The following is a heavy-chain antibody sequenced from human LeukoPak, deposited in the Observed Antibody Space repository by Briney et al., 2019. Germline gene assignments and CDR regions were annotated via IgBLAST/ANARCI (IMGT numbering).Heavy chain of an antibody. D-gene: IGHD5-12*01. V-gene: IGHV3-23*01. CDR3: ARGTGYGVFDI. CDR1: GFIISTNY. J-gene: IGHJ3*02. CDR2: ISGSGGST. Sequence: GGSLRLSCAASGFIISTNYMSWVRQAPGKGLEWVSVISGSGGSTYYADSVKGRFTISRDNSKNTLYLQMNSLRAEDTAVYYCARGTGYGVFDIWGQGTMVTVSS.